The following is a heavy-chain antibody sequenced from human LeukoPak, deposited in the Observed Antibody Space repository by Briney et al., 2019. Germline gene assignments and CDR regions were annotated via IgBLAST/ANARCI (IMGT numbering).Heavy chain of an antibody. CDR2: IRYDGSNK. D-gene: IGHD3-16*01. CDR1: GFSFSNYG. V-gene: IGHV3-33*01. J-gene: IGHJ4*02. Sequence: GGSLRLSCAASGFSFSNYGMHWVRQAPGKGLEWGAVIRYDGSNKYYADSVKGRFTISRDNSKNTLYVQMSSLRAEDTAVYYCARSNNGGWGYCDYWGQGSLVTVSS. CDR3: ARSNNGGWGYCDY.